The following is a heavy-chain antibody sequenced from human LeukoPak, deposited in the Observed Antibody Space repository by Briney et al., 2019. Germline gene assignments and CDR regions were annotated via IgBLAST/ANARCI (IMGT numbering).Heavy chain of an antibody. CDR2: TNQDGSEE. CDR1: GVTFSSYW. V-gene: IGHV3-7*03. D-gene: IGHD6-6*01. Sequence: GGSLRLSCAASGVTFSSYWMSWVRQAPGKGLEWVANTNQDGSEEHYADSVKGRFTISRDNAKNSLYLQINSLRAEDTAVYYCARSSYSSSSSVWGQGTMVTVSS. CDR3: ARSSYSSSSSV. J-gene: IGHJ3*01.